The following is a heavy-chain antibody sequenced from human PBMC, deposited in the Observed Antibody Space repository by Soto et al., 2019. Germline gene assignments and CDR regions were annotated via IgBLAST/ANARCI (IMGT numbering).Heavy chain of an antibody. CDR3: AKLTYSDLWSGSHDS. CDR1: GFTFSSRA. CDR2: ISASGDNT. V-gene: IGHV3-23*01. J-gene: IGHJ4*02. D-gene: IGHD3-3*01. Sequence: GGSLRLSCAASGFTFSSRAMSWVRQAPGKGLDWVSIISASGDNTYYADSVKGRFTISRDNSKNTLYLQVNSLRAEDTAVYYCAKLTYSDLWSGSHDSWGQGTLVTVSS.